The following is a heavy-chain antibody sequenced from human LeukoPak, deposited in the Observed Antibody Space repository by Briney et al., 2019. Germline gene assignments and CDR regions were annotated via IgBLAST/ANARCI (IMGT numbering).Heavy chain of an antibody. J-gene: IGHJ4*02. V-gene: IGHV4-39*01. CDR1: GGSISSSAFH. Sequence: SETLSLTCTVSGGSISSSAFHWGWIRQPPGKGLEWIGSIYYSRNTYYNPSLKSRVTISVDTSKNQFSLKLSSVTAADTAVYYCARVGMTTDYWGQGTLVTVSS. CDR2: IYYSRNT. D-gene: IGHD4-17*01. CDR3: ARVGMTTDY.